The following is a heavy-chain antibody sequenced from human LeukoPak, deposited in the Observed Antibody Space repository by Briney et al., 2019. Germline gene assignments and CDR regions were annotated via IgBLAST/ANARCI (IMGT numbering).Heavy chain of an antibody. CDR3: ARLYCSSTSCSIGWWFDP. CDR1: GYSFTSYW. D-gene: IGHD2-2*01. J-gene: IGHJ5*02. V-gene: IGHV5-51*01. CDR2: IYPGDSDT. Sequence: GESLKISCKGSGYSFTSYWIGWVRQMPGKGLEWMGIIYPGDSDTRYSPSFQGQVTISADKSISTAYLQWSSLKASDTAVYYCARLYCSSTSCSIGWWFDPWGQGTLVTVSS.